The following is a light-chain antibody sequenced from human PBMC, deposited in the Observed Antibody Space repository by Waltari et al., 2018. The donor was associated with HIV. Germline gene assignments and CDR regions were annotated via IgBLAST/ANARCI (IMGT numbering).Light chain of an antibody. Sequence: DIPMTQSPSSLSTSVGDSVTITFRASQSINNYLNWYLQRPGEAPKLLIYAASSLQVGVPPRFSGSGSGTDFTLTISTLQPEDFATYFCQQSYSSPPTFGQGTKLEIK. V-gene: IGKV1-39*01. CDR3: QQSYSSPPT. J-gene: IGKJ1*01. CDR2: AAS. CDR1: QSINNY.